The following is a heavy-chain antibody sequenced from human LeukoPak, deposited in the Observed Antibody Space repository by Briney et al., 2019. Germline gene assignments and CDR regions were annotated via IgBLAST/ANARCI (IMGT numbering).Heavy chain of an antibody. CDR3: ARHVGAAATFDY. J-gene: IGHJ4*02. D-gene: IGHD6-25*01. Sequence: GESLKISCKGSGYSFTSYWIGWVRQMPGKGLEWMGIFYPGNSDTRYSPSFQGQVTFSADKSISTAYLQWSSLKASDTAIYYCARHVGAAATFDYWGLGTLVTVSS. CDR2: FYPGNSDT. V-gene: IGHV5-51*01. CDR1: GYSFTSYW.